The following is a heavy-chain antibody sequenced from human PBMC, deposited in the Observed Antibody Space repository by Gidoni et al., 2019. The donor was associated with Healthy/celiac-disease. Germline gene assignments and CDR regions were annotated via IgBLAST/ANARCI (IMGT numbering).Heavy chain of an antibody. CDR1: GYTFTSYY. Sequence: QVQLVQSGAEVKKPGASVKVSCKASGYTFTSYYMHWVRQAPGQGLEWMGIINPSGGSTSYAQKFQGGVTMTRETSTSTVYMELSSLRSEDTAVYYCARAYGSGKDYYYGMDVWGQGTTVTVSS. D-gene: IGHD3-10*01. CDR2: INPSGGST. J-gene: IGHJ6*02. V-gene: IGHV1-46*01. CDR3: ARAYGSGKDYYYGMDV.